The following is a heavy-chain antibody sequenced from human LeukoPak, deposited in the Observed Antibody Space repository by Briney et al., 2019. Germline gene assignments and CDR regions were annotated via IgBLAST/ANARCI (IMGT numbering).Heavy chain of an antibody. CDR2: IYTSGST. CDR3: ARGRPGSSTSRTLRRFDP. V-gene: IGHV4-4*07. D-gene: IGHD2-2*01. J-gene: IGHJ5*02. Sequence: SETLSLTCTVSGGSISSYYWSWIRQPAGKGLEWIGRIYTSGSTNYNPSLKSRVTISVDTSKSQFSLKLSSVTAADTAVYYCARGRPGSSTSRTLRRFDPWGQGTLVTVSS. CDR1: GGSISSYY.